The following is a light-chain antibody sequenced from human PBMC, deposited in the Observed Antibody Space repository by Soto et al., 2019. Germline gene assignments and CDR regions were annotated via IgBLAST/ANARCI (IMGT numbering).Light chain of an antibody. V-gene: IGKV3-20*01. Sequence: EIVLTQSPGALSLSPGEIATLSFRASQSVSSSYLAWYQQKPGQAPRLLISGASTRATGIPDRFSGSGSGTDFTLTISRLEPEDFAVYYCQQYGRSPQITFGQGTRLEI. J-gene: IGKJ5*01. CDR1: QSVSSSY. CDR3: QQYGRSPQIT. CDR2: GAS.